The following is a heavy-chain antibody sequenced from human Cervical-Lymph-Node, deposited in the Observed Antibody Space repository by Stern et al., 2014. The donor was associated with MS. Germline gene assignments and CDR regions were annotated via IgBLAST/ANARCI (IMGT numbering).Heavy chain of an antibody. CDR1: VFTFSNYG. CDR3: ARDMTTVTAFDY. D-gene: IGHD4-17*01. V-gene: IGHV3-30*03. CDR2: ISYNGNHK. Sequence: MQLVESGGGVVQPGRSLRLSCVVSVFTFSNYGMHWVRQAPGTGLEWVAIISYNGNHKYYSDSVKGRFTISRDNSKATLYLEMNSLIGEDTAVYYCARDMTTVTAFDYWGQGTPVTVSS. J-gene: IGHJ4*02.